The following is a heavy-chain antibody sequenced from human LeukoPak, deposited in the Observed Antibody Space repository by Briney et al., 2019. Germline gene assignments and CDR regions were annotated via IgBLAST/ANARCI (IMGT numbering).Heavy chain of an antibody. D-gene: IGHD2-2*01. Sequence: GGSLRLSCAASGFTFSSYAMSWVRQAPGKGLEWVSAISGSGGSTYYADSVRGRFTISRDNSKNTLYLQMNSLRAEDTAVYYCAKAPVADIVVVPAAIHFDYWGQGTLVTVCS. CDR1: GFTFSSYA. CDR3: AKAPVADIVVVPAAIHFDY. V-gene: IGHV3-23*01. J-gene: IGHJ4*02. CDR2: ISGSGGST.